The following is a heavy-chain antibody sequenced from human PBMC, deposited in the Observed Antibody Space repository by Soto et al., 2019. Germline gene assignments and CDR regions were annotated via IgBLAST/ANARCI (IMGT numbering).Heavy chain of an antibody. Sequence: QVQLVQSGAEVKKPGSSVKVSCKASGGTFSSYAISWVRQAPGQGLEWMGGIIPIFGTANYAQKFQGRVTITADESTSTADMELSSLRSEDTAVYYCATQLELLKKSWYYYGMDVWGQGTTVTVSS. CDR3: ATQLELLKKSWYYYGMDV. CDR1: GGTFSSYA. J-gene: IGHJ6*02. CDR2: IIPIFGTA. V-gene: IGHV1-69*01. D-gene: IGHD1-7*01.